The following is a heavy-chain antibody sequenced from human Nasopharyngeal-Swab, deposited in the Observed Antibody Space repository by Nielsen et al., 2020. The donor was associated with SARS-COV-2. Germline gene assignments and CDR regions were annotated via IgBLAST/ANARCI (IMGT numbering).Heavy chain of an antibody. CDR1: GFTFSNYN. V-gene: IGHV3-21*01. J-gene: IGHJ6*02. CDR2: ISSSTTYI. CDR3: ARDGLDYDFWSAYFMDV. Sequence: GGSLRLSCAASGFTFSNYNMNWVRQAPGKGLEWVSSISSSTTYIYYADSVKGRFTISRDNAKNSLYLQMNSLRAEDTAVYCCARDGLDYDFWSAYFMDVWGQGTTVTVSS. D-gene: IGHD3-3*01.